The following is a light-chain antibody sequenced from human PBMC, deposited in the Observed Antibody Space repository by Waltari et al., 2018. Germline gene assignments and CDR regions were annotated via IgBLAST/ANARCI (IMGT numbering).Light chain of an antibody. Sequence: EIVLTQSPATLSLSPGERATLSCRASQSVSSYLAWYQQKPGQAPRLLIYDASNRAPGIPARFSGSGSGTDFTLTISSLEPEDFAVYYCQQRSNWPPEITFGPGTKVEIK. J-gene: IGKJ3*01. V-gene: IGKV3-11*01. CDR2: DAS. CDR1: QSVSSY. CDR3: QQRSNWPPEIT.